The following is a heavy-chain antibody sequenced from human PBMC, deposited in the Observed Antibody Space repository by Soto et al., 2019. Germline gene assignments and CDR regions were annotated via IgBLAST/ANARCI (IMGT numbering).Heavy chain of an antibody. V-gene: IGHV1-18*01. CDR1: GYTFTSYG. Sequence: ASVKVSCKASGYTFTSYGISWVRQAPGQGLEWMGWISAYNGNTNYAQKPQGRVTMTTDTSTSTAYMELRSLGSDDTAVYYCARDLDYGDYIGWHDAFDIWGQGTMVTVSS. J-gene: IGHJ3*02. CDR2: ISAYNGNT. D-gene: IGHD4-17*01. CDR3: ARDLDYGDYIGWHDAFDI.